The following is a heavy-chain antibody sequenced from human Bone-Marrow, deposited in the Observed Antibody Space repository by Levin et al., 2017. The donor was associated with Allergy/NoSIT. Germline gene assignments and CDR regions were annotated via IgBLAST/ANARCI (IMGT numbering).Heavy chain of an antibody. D-gene: IGHD5-18*01. V-gene: IGHV3-23*01. Sequence: GGSLRLSCAASGFTFRSYGMIWVRQAPGKGLEWVSAISGPGGSTYYADSVKGRFTISRDSSKNTVHLEMTSVTAEDTSIYYCARNAGYSFGLCDYWGQGTQVTVSS. CDR3: ARNAGYSFGLCDY. CDR1: GFTFRSYG. J-gene: IGHJ4*02. CDR2: ISGPGGST.